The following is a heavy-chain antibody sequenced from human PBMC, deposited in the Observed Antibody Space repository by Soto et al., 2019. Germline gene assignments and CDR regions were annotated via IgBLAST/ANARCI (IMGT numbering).Heavy chain of an antibody. CDR1: GYTFTAYS. Sequence: GASVKVSCKASGYTFTAYSIHWLRQAPGQGLEWMGWINPNDGDTNYAQNFQGRVTMTSDTSITTVSMDLSRLTSDDTAVYFCARDSYSGSYVHWGQGTLVTVSS. CDR2: INPNDGDT. V-gene: IGHV1-2*02. CDR3: ARDSYSGSYVH. J-gene: IGHJ4*02. D-gene: IGHD1-26*01.